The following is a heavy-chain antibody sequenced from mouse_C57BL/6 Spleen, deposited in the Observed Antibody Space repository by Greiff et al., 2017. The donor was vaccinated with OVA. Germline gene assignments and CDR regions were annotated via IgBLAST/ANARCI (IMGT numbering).Heavy chain of an antibody. CDR3: ARSEGLQRGDY. J-gene: IGHJ2*01. V-gene: IGHV1-50*01. Sequence: QVQLQQPGAELAKPGASVKLSCKASGYTFISYWMQWVKQRPGQGLEWIGEIDPSDSYTNYNQKFKGKATLTVDTSSSPAYMQLRSLTSEDSAVYYSARSEGLQRGDYWGQGTTRTVSS. CDR1: GYTFISYW. CDR2: IDPSDSYT. D-gene: IGHD1-1*01.